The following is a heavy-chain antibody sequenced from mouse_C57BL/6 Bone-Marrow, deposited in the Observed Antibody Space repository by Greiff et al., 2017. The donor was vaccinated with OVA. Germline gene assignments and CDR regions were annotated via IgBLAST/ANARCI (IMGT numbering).Heavy chain of an antibody. CDR1: GFTFSDFY. V-gene: IGHV7-1*01. Sequence: EVQLVESGGGLVQSGRSLRLSCATSGFTFSDFYMEWVSQAPGKGLEWIAASRNKANDYTTEYSASGKGRFIVSRDTSQSILYLPMNALRAEDTAIYYCARDSGSSPYWYFDVWGTGTTVTVSS. D-gene: IGHD1-1*01. CDR3: ARDSGSSPYWYFDV. CDR2: SRNKANDYTT. J-gene: IGHJ1*03.